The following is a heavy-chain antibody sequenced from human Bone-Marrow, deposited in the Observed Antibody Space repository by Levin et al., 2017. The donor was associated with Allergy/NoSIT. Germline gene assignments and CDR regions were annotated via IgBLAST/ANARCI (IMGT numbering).Heavy chain of an antibody. V-gene: IGHV4-61*03. J-gene: IGHJ6*02. CDR3: AKSRFSSSWYGAGMDV. Sequence: KGLEWIGFFDDTGNSDYNPSLNSRATISIDTSNNRFSLKVTSVTAADTAVYYCAKSRFSSSWYGAGMDVWGQGTTVIVSS. CDR2: FDDTGNS. D-gene: IGHD6-13*01.